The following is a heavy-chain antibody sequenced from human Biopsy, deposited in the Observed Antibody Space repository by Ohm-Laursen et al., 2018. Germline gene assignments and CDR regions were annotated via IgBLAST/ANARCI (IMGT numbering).Heavy chain of an antibody. V-gene: IGHV4-61*01. J-gene: IGHJ3*01. Sequence: SETLSLTCGVSGDSMSSGIHYWSWIRQHPGKGLEWLGIIYYSGNTKYNPSLKSRVTISVDTFRNQFSLKLSSVTAADTAVYYCARVRVWADSEGAFDPWGQGTMVTVSS. CDR2: IYYSGNT. D-gene: IGHD1-26*01. CDR3: ARVRVWADSEGAFDP. CDR1: GDSMSSGIHY.